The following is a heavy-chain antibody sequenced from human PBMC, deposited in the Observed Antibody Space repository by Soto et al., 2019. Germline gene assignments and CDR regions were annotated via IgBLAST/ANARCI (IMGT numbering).Heavy chain of an antibody. Sequence: SETLSLTCTVSGGSVSSGSYYWSWIRQPPGKGLEWIGYIYYSGSTNYNPSLKSRVTISVDTSKNQFSLKLSSVTAADTAVYYCARYYDSSGSHDYWGQGTLVTVSS. CDR3: ARYYDSSGSHDY. J-gene: IGHJ4*02. D-gene: IGHD3-22*01. CDR1: GGSVSSGSYY. CDR2: IYYSGST. V-gene: IGHV4-61*01.